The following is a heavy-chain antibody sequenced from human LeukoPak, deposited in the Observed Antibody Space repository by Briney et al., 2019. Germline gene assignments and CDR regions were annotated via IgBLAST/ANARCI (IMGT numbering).Heavy chain of an antibody. Sequence: ASVKVSCKASGYTFTSYYMHWVRQAPGQGLEWMGIINPSGGSTSYAQKFQGRVTMTRDTSTSTVYMELSSLRSEDTAVYDCARDEGSRITIFPGGGFDYWGQGTLVTVSS. D-gene: IGHD3-9*01. J-gene: IGHJ4*02. CDR3: ARDEGSRITIFPGGGFDY. V-gene: IGHV1-46*01. CDR2: INPSGGST. CDR1: GYTFTSYY.